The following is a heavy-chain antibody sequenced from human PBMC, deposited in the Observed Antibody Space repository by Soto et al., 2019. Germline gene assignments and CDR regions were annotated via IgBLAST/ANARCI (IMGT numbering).Heavy chain of an antibody. CDR3: AGGGYSYGYHYHPGMDV. V-gene: IGHV1-69*01. D-gene: IGHD5-18*01. Sequence: QVQLVQSGAEVKKPGSSVKVSCKASGGTFSSYAISWVRQAPGQGLEWMGGIIPIFGTANYAQKFKGRVTITADESTSTAYMELSSLKSEDTAVYYCAGGGYSYGYHYHPGMDVWGQGTTVTVSS. CDR2: IIPIFGTA. J-gene: IGHJ6*02. CDR1: GGTFSSYA.